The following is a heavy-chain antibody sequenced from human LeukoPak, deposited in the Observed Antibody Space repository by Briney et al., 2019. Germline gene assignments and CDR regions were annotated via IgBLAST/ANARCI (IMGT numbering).Heavy chain of an antibody. Sequence: GGSLRLSCAASGFTFSRCWMSWVRQAPGKGLEWVANIKQDGGLKHYADSVKGRFTISRDNANNSLYLQMNSLRAEDTAVYFCARFAKGYGSEDIDYWGQGTLVTVSS. CDR3: ARFAKGYGSEDIDY. J-gene: IGHJ4*02. CDR2: IKQDGGLK. V-gene: IGHV3-7*03. D-gene: IGHD3-10*01. CDR1: GFTFSRCW.